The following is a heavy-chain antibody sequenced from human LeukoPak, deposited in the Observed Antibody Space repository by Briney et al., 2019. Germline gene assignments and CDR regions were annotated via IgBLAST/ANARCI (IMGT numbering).Heavy chain of an antibody. J-gene: IGHJ6*04. CDR1: GGSISSGGYY. V-gene: IGHV4-31*03. CDR2: IYYSGST. D-gene: IGHD3-10*01. Sequence: SETLSLTCTVSGGSISSGGYYWSWIRQHPGKGLEWIGYIYYSGSTYYNPSLKSRVTISVDTSKNQFSLKLGSVTAADTAVYYCARDIMVRGLHYGMDVWGKGTTVTVSS. CDR3: ARDIMVRGLHYGMDV.